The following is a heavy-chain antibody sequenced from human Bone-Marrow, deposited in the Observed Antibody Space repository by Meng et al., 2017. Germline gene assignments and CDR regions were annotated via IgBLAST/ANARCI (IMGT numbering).Heavy chain of an antibody. CDR2: ITSDGSNK. D-gene: IGHD5-12*01. CDR1: GFTFYGYG. V-gene: IGHV3-33*01. J-gene: IGHJ4*02. Sequence: GESLKISCTTSGFTFYGYGMHWVRQAPGKGLEWVALITSDGSNKYYADSVKGRFTISRDNSKNTLYLQIISLRAEDTAVYFCARDGPHYDVDYWGQGTLVTVSS. CDR3: ARDGPHYDVDY.